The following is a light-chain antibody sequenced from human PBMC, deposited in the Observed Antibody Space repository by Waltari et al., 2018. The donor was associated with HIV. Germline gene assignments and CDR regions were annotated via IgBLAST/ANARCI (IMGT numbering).Light chain of an antibody. J-gene: IGKJ1*01. Sequence: DIQMTQSPSILSASVGDRVTITCRASQRIHMWLAWYQQKSGKAPNVLIYKASTLVSGVPSRFSGSGSGTEFTLTITSLQPDDFATYYCQEYDTQDHKFGQGTKV. CDR1: QRIHMW. V-gene: IGKV1-5*03. CDR2: KAS. CDR3: QEYDTQDHK.